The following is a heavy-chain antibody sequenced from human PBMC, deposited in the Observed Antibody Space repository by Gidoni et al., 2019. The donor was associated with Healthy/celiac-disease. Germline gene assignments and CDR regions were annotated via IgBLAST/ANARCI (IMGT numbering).Heavy chain of an antibody. CDR3: AKDNRGNFYGWGSYYKDY. Sequence: QVQLVESGGGVVHPGKSLRLSCAASGFTFDIYAMHWVRQTPGKGLEWVAFISNDGTNEYYADSVKGRFTISRDNSKNTLFLQLNSLRAEDTAVYYCAKDNRGNFYGWGSYYKDYWGQGILVTVSS. CDR2: ISNDGTNE. V-gene: IGHV3-30*18. J-gene: IGHJ4*02. CDR1: GFTFDIYA. D-gene: IGHD3-10*01.